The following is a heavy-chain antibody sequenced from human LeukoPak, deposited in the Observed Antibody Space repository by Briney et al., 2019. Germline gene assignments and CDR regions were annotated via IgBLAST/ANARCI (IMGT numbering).Heavy chain of an antibody. CDR3: TTQGHYYDSSGYNFVDY. Sequence: QPGGSLRLSCAASGFTFSSYAMSWVRQAPGKGLEWVSAISGSGGTTYYADSVKGRFTISRDNSKNTLYLQMNSLKTEDTAVYYCTTQGHYYDSSGYNFVDYWGQGTLVTVSS. J-gene: IGHJ4*02. CDR2: ISGSGGTT. CDR1: GFTFSSYA. V-gene: IGHV3-23*01. D-gene: IGHD3-22*01.